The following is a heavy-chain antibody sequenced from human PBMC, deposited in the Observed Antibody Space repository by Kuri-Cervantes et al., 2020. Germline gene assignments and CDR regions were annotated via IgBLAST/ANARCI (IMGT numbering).Heavy chain of an antibody. D-gene: IGHD1-26*01. V-gene: IGHV3-66*01. CDR3: ARVELSPYYYYYYGMDV. CDR2: IYSGGST. J-gene: IGHJ6*02. CDR1: GFTVSSNY. Sequence: GGSLRLSCAASGFTVSSNYMSWVRQAPGKGLEWVSVIYSGGSTYYADSVKGRFTISRDNSKNTLYLQMNSLRAEDTAVYYCARVELSPYYYYYYGMDVWGQGTTVTVSS.